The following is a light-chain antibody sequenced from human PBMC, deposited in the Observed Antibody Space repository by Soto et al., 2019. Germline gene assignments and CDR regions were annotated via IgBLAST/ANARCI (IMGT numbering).Light chain of an antibody. J-gene: IGKJ1*01. V-gene: IGKV1-27*01. CDR2: AAS. CDR3: KKYNSPPRT. Sequence: DIQMTQSPPSLSASVGDRVTITCRASQGISNYLAWYQQKPGELPKLVIYAASILQTGVPSRFSGSGSGTDFSLTISTLQPEDVATYFCKKYNSPPRTFGQGTKVELK. CDR1: QGISNY.